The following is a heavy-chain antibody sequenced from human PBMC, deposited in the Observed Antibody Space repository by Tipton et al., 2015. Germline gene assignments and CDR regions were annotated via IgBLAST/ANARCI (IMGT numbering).Heavy chain of an antibody. D-gene: IGHD2-21*02. CDR2: IYYSGST. CDR1: GGSIRSYY. Sequence: TLSLTCTVSGGSIRSYYWSWIRQSPGEGLEWIGYIYYSGSTNYNPSLRSRVAMSMDTSKNQFSLKLSSVTAADTAVYYCARVLCGGDCYSVGDWGQGTLVTVSS. CDR3: ARVLCGGDCYSVGD. V-gene: IGHV4-59*08. J-gene: IGHJ4*02.